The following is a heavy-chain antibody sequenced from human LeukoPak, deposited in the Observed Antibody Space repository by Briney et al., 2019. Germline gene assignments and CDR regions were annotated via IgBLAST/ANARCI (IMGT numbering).Heavy chain of an antibody. D-gene: IGHD6-6*01. J-gene: IGHJ4*02. CDR3: ARGGDSHYSSSSRFDN. Sequence: ASVKVSCKASGYSFVSCYLHWVRQAPGQGLEWMGMIIPGGGGASYAQKFRGRVTMTTDMSTNSVNMELSSLTSEDTAEYYCARGGDSHYSSSSRFDNWGQGTLVTVSS. CDR2: IIPGGGGA. V-gene: IGHV1-46*01. CDR1: GYSFVSCY.